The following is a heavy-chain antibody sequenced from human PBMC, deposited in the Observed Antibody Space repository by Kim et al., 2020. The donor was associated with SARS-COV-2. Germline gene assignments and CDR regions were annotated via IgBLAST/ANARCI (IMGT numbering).Heavy chain of an antibody. V-gene: IGHV3-33*01. CDR3: AIPLKWGAFDI. CDR2: K. D-gene: IGHD7-27*01. J-gene: IGHJ3*02. Sequence: KYYADAVKGRFTISRDNSKNTLYLQMNSLRAEDTAVYYCAIPLKWGAFDIWGQGTMVTVSS.